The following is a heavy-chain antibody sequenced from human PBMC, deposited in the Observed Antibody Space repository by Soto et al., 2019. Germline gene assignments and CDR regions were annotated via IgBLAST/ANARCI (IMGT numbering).Heavy chain of an antibody. D-gene: IGHD6-19*01. CDR2: ISAYNGNT. V-gene: IGHV1-18*04. Sequence: ASVEVYCKASGHTFTSYGISWVRQATGQGLEWMGWISAYNGNTNYAQSLQGRVTMTTDTSTSTAYMELRSLRSDDTAVYYCARDAAVAGNSYGMDVWGQGTTVTVSS. J-gene: IGHJ6*02. CDR3: ARDAAVAGNSYGMDV. CDR1: GHTFTSYG.